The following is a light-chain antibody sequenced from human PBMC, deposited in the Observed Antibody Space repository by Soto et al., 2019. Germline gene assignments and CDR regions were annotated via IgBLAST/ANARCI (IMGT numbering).Light chain of an antibody. CDR2: GNT. CDR1: SSYIGAGYD. CDR3: QSYDSSLSGYV. V-gene: IGLV1-40*01. Sequence: QSVQTQPPSVSGAPGQRVTISCTGSSSYIGAGYDVHWYQQLPGAAPKLLFYGNTNRPSGVPDRFSGSKSGTSASLAITGLQAEDEADYYCQSYDSSLSGYVFGTGTKVTVL. J-gene: IGLJ1*01.